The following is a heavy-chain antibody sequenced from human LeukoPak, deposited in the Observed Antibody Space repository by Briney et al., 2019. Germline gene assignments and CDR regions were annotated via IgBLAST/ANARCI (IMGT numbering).Heavy chain of an antibody. Sequence: PSETLSLTCAVYGGSFSGYYWSWIRQSPGKGPEWIGEINHSGSTNYNPSLESRVTISVDTSKNQFSLKLSSVTAADTAVYYCAKDLGDSTVTTELNYFDYWGQGTLVTVSS. CDR1: GGSFSGYY. J-gene: IGHJ4*02. V-gene: IGHV4-34*01. CDR2: INHSGST. CDR3: AKDLGDSTVTTELNYFDY. D-gene: IGHD4-17*01.